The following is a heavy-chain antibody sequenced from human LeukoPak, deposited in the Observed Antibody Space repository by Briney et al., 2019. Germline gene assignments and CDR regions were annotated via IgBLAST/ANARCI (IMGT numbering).Heavy chain of an antibody. CDR1: GYIFTDYY. Sequence: ASVTVSCKASGYIFTDYYIHWVRQAPGQGPEWMGRINPNSGDTDPAQKFQGRVTMTRVTSITTVYMEMRRLTSDDTAVYYCARVAYGNNATPFDHWGQGTLVIVSS. CDR3: ARVAYGNNATPFDH. D-gene: IGHD4-11*01. V-gene: IGHV1-2*06. CDR2: INPNSGDT. J-gene: IGHJ4*02.